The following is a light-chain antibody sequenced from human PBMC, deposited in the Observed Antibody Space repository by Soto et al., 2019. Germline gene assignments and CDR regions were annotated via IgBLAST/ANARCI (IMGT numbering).Light chain of an antibody. CDR1: QHIXYN. V-gene: IGKV3-15*01. CDR3: QQYNSCRSIS. CDR2: DKS. J-gene: IGKJ5*01. Sequence: IELTHCPATLSVSPGERATLACRASQHIXYNLVWYKPKPGQAPRFLIXDKSTRAAGIPARFSGSGSGTDSTLTISSLQSEDFAVYYCQQYNSCRSISFGQGTRLEIK.